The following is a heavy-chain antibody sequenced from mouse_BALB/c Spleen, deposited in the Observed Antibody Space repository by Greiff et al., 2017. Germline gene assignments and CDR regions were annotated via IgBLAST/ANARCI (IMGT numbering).Heavy chain of an antibody. J-gene: IGHJ4*01. CDR1: GFTFSSYA. Sequence: DVKLVESGGGLVKPGGSLKLSCAASGFTFSSYAMSWVRQTPEKRLEWVASISSGGSTYYPDSVKGRFTISRDNARNILYLQMSSLRSEDTAMYYCARVLPDYYAMDYWGQGTSVTVSS. D-gene: IGHD1-1*01. V-gene: IGHV5-6-5*01. CDR3: ARVLPDYYAMDY. CDR2: ISSGGST.